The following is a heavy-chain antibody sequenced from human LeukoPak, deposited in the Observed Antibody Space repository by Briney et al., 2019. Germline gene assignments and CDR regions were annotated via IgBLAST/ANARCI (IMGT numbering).Heavy chain of an antibody. CDR1: GYSISSGYY. J-gene: IGHJ4*02. Sequence: SETLSLTCTVSGYSISSGYYWGWIRQPPGKGLEWIGSIYHSGSTYYNPSLKSRVTISVDTSKNQFSLKLSSVTAADTAVYYCASTLIAVAGGGFEDWGQGTLVTVSS. CDR2: IYHSGST. CDR3: ASTLIAVAGGGFED. V-gene: IGHV4-38-2*02. D-gene: IGHD6-19*01.